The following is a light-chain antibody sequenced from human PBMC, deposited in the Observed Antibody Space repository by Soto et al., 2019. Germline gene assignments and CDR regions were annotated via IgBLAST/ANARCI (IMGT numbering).Light chain of an antibody. V-gene: IGKV3-20*01. J-gene: IGKJ4*01. Sequence: EIVLTQSPGTLSLSPGERATLSCRASQSVSSSYLAGYQQKPGQAPRLLFYAASSRATGIPERFSGSGSGTDFTLTISRLEPEDFAVYYCQQYGSSPRTFGGGTKVEIK. CDR2: AAS. CDR1: QSVSSSY. CDR3: QQYGSSPRT.